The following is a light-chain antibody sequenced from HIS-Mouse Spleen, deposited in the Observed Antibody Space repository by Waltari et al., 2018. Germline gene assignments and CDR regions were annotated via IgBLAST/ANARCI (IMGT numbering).Light chain of an antibody. CDR2: EDS. CDR3: YSTDSSGNHRV. CDR1: PLPKKY. V-gene: IGLV3-10*01. Sequence: SHPLTHPPPVSVSPGQTARITLPGDPLPKKYAYWYQQKSGQAPVLVIYEDSKRPSGIPERFSGSSSGTMATLTISGAQVEDEADYYCYSTDSSGNHRVFGGGTKLTVL. J-gene: IGLJ2*01.